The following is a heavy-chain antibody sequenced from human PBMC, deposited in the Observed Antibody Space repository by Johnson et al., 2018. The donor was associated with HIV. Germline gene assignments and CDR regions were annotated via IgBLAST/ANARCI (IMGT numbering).Heavy chain of an antibody. CDR3: AREALVEEVMALDV. CDR2: IGTAADT. D-gene: IGHD2-8*02. Sequence: VQLVESGGVLVQPGGSLRLSCAASGFTFSNFDMHWVRQPTGKGLEWVSGIGTAADTYYVGSVKGRFTISRDNDKNSLYLQMNNLRAEDTAVYYCAREALVEEVMALDVWGQGTVVTVS. V-gene: IGHV3-13*01. J-gene: IGHJ3*01. CDR1: GFTFSNFD.